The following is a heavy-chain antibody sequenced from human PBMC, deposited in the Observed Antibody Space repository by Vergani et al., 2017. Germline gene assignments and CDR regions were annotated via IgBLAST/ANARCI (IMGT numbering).Heavy chain of an antibody. Sequence: EVQLLESGGSLKQPGGSVRLSCAASGFTFSSYAMSWVRQAPGKGLEWVSAISGSGGSTYYADSVKGRFTISRANSKNTLYLQMNSLRAEDTAVYYCAKAGIVVPAAITGIRAYYYYYMDVWGKGTTVTVSS. CDR2: ISGSGGST. CDR1: GFTFSSYA. V-gene: IGHV3-23*01. CDR3: AKAGIVVPAAITGIRAYYYYYMDV. D-gene: IGHD2-2*01. J-gene: IGHJ6*03.